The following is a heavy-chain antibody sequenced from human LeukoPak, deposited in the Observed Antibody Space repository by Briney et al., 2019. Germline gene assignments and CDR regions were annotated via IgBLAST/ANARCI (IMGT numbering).Heavy chain of an antibody. V-gene: IGHV4-4*07. CDR3: ARVGNYYDSSGYYPGVFDY. D-gene: IGHD3-22*01. CDR2: IYTSGST. J-gene: IGHJ4*02. Sequence: SETLSLTCTVSGGSISCYYWSWIRQPAGNGLEWIGRIYTSGSTNYNPSLKSRVTMSVDTSKNQFSLKLSSVTAADTAVYYCARVGNYYDSSGYYPGVFDYWGQGTLVTVSS. CDR1: GGSISCYY.